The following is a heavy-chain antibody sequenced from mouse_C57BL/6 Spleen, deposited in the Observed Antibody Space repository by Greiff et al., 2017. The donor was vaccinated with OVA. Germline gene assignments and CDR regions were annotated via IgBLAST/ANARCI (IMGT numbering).Heavy chain of an antibody. CDR1: GYTFTSYW. D-gene: IGHD1-1*01. CDR2: IDPSDSYT. V-gene: IGHV1-69*01. CDR3: AAYDGSSSYAMDY. Sequence: VQLQQSGAELVMPGASVKLSCKASGYTFTSYWMHWVKQRPGQGLEWIGEIDPSDSYTNYNQKFKSKATLTVDKSSSTAYMQLSSLTSEYSAVYYCAAYDGSSSYAMDYWGQGTSVTVSS. J-gene: IGHJ4*01.